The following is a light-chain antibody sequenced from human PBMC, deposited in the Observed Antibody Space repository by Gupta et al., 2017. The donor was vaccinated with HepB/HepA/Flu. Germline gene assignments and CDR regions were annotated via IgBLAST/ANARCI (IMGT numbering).Light chain of an antibody. CDR1: SNNVGNQG. V-gene: IGLV10-54*04. J-gene: IGLJ3*02. CDR3: SAWDAALNVWI. CDR2: RNG. Sequence: QAGLTPPPSLSKDLRQTATLTCTGNSNNVGNQGAAWLQQHQGHPPKLLYYRNGNRPSGISERFSASRSGNTASLTISGLQPEDEADYYCSAWDAALNVWIFGGGTRLAVL.